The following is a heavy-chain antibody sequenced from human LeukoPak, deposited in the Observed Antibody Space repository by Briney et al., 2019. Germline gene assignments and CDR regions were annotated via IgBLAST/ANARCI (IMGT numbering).Heavy chain of an antibody. CDR2: IDPPSGAT. Sequence: GASVKVSCKASGNTFTGYFIHWLRQAPGQGLEWMGWIDPPSGATNSAQKFQDRVTMTRDRSIGTAYMEMRGLNSDDTAVYYCARSGFSTGFYLDFWGQGTLVPVSS. D-gene: IGHD6-19*01. J-gene: IGHJ4*02. V-gene: IGHV1-2*02. CDR3: ARSGFSTGFYLDF. CDR1: GNTFTGYF.